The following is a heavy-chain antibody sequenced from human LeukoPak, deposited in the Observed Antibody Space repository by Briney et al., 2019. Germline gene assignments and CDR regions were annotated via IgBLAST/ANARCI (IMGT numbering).Heavy chain of an antibody. Sequence: GGSLRLSCAASGFTLSSYAMSWVRQAPGKGLEWVSAISGSGGSTYYADSVKGRFTISRDNSKNTLYLQMNSLRAEDTAVYYCAKWRDSSGWYYFDYWGHGTLVTVSS. CDR2: ISGSGGST. D-gene: IGHD6-19*01. J-gene: IGHJ4*01. CDR3: AKWRDSSGWYYFDY. V-gene: IGHV3-23*01. CDR1: GFTLSSYA.